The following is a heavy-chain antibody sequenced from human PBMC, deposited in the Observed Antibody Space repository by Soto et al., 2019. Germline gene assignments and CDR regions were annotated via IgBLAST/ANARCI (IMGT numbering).Heavy chain of an antibody. CDR1: GFTFRNYW. V-gene: IGHV3-7*01. J-gene: IGHJ4*02. Sequence: EMQLVESGGGLVQPGGSLRLSCAASGFTFRNYWMSWLRQAPGKGLEWVANTKQDEREKYYVDSVRGRFTISRDNAKNLLFLQMNSLRDEDTAVYYCAKDGSSYSVHWGQGTLVTVSS. D-gene: IGHD3-22*01. CDR3: AKDGSSYSVH. CDR2: TKQDEREK.